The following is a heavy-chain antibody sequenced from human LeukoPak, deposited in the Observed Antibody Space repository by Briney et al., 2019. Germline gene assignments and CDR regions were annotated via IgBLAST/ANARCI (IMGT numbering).Heavy chain of an antibody. CDR2: IYYSGST. D-gene: IGHD4-11*01. Sequence: SETLSLTCTVSGGSISSYYWSWIRQPPGKGLEWIGYIYYSGSTNYNPSLKSRVTISVDTSKNQFSLKLSSVTAADTAVYYCARDSRSNYDYYYYMDVWAKGPRSPSP. CDR1: GGSISSYY. CDR3: ARDSRSNYDYYYYMDV. V-gene: IGHV4-59*01. J-gene: IGHJ6*03.